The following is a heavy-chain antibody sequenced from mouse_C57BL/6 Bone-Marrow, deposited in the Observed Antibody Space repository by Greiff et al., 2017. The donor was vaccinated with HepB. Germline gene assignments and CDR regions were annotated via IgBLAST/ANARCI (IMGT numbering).Heavy chain of an antibody. J-gene: IGHJ3*01. Sequence: VMLVESGPGLVAPSQSLSITCTVSGFSLTSYGVDWVRQSPGKGLEWLGVIWGVGSTNYNSALKSRLSISKDNSKSQVFLKMNSLQTYDTAMYYCASGGGSPGGFAYWGQGTLVTVSA. CDR1: GFSLTSYG. CDR2: IWGVGST. V-gene: IGHV2-6*01. CDR3: ASGGGSPGGFAY.